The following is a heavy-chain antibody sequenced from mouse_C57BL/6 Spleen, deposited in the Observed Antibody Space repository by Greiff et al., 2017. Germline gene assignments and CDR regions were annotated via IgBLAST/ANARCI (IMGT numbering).Heavy chain of an antibody. V-gene: IGHV3-6*01. J-gene: IGHJ3*01. CDR2: ISYDGSN. Sequence: EVQVVESGPGLVKPSQSLSLTCSVTGYSITSGYYWNWIRQFPGNKLEWMGYISYDGSNNYNPSLKNRISITRDTSKNQFFLKLNSVTTEDTATYYCARDNWDDAYWGQGTLVTVSA. CDR1: GYSITSGYY. D-gene: IGHD4-1*01. CDR3: ARDNWDDAY.